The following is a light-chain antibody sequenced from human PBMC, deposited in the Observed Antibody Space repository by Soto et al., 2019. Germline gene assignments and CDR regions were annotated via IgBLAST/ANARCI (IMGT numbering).Light chain of an antibody. CDR2: EDG. J-gene: IGLJ3*02. V-gene: IGLV2-14*01. CDR3: GSYTLNRIWV. CDR1: NSDIGYNF. Sequence: QSALTQPASVSGSPGQSITISCTGSNSDIGYNFVSWYQQHPGEGPKLMIYEDGNRPSGVSNRFSGSKSGNTASLTISGLQAQDEANYYCGSYTLNRIWVFGGGTKLTVL.